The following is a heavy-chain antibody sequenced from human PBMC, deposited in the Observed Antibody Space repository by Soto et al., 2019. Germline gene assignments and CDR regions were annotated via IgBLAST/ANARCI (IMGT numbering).Heavy chain of an antibody. CDR2: IYTRGST. CDR1: GVSSSSYY. CDR3: ARDVRYRYSYLYSRYVYNFDY. J-gene: IGHJ4*02. Sequence: PSETLSLTCTVSGVSSSSYYWSWIRQPAGKGLEWIGRIYTRGSTNYNPSLKSRVTMSGSTSKNQFSLKLSSVNASDTDVHYCARDVRYRYSYLYSRYVYNFDYWGQGTMFTVAS. D-gene: IGHD5-12*01. V-gene: IGHV4-4*07.